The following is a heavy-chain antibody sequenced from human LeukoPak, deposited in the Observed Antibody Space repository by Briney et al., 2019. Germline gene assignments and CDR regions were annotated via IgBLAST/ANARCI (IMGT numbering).Heavy chain of an antibody. D-gene: IGHD3-9*01. CDR2: ISAYNGNT. CDR3: ARDALRYLPNYYYYMDV. J-gene: IGHJ6*03. V-gene: IGHV1-18*01. CDR1: GYTFTSYG. Sequence: ASVKVSCKASGYTFTSYGISWVRQAPGQGLEWMGWISAYNGNTNYAQKLQGRVTMTTDTSTSTAYMELRSLRSDDTAVYYCARDALRYLPNYYYYMDVWGKGTTVTVS.